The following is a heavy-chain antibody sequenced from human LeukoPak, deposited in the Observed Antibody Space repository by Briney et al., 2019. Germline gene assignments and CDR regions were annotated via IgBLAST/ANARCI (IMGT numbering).Heavy chain of an antibody. V-gene: IGHV3-23*01. CDR1: GFTFSSYA. D-gene: IGHD4-23*01. CDR3: AKDRYGGNSVIFSEYFQH. CDR2: ISSRGGSP. J-gene: IGHJ1*01. Sequence: GGSRRPSCPASGFTFSSYAMSWVRQAPGEGLEWDSAISSRGGSPYYADPVKGRFSITRDNSKNTLYLQMNSLRAEDTAVYYCAKDRYGGNSVIFSEYFQHWGQGTLVTVSS.